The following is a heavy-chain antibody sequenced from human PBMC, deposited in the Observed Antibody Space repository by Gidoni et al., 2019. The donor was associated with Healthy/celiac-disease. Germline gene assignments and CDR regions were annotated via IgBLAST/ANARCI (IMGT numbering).Heavy chain of an antibody. J-gene: IGHJ5*02. CDR3: ASGPRIAARRGYWFDP. V-gene: IGHV6-1*01. CDR1: GDSVSSNRAA. D-gene: IGHD6-6*01. Sequence: QVQLQQSGPGLVQPSQTPSLTCSISGDSVSSNRAAWNWIRQSPSRGLEWLGRTYYRYKWYNDYAVSVKSRITINPDTSKNQFSRQLNSVTPEDTAVYYCASGPRIAARRGYWFDPWGQGTLVTVSS. CDR2: TYYRYKWYN.